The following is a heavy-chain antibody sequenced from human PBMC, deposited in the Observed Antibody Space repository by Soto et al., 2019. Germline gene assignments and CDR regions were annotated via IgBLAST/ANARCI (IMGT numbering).Heavy chain of an antibody. CDR1: GFALSSYG. V-gene: IGHV3-33*01. Sequence: QVQLVESGGGVVQPGRSLRLSCEASGFALSSYGMHWVRQAPGKGLEWVAIIWYDGSKKYFADSVKGRFTVSRDNSKNTLVVQMNNLRAEDTAVYYCAREWGGTFGDYGGEDYWGQGTLVTVSS. D-gene: IGHD4-17*01. CDR2: IWYDGSKK. CDR3: AREWGGTFGDYGGEDY. J-gene: IGHJ4*02.